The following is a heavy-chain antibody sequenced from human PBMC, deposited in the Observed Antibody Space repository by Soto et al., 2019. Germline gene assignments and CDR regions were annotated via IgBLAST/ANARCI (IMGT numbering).Heavy chain of an antibody. CDR3: AKMEGMDPWAYSFDY. D-gene: IGHD2-2*03. CDR2: IYGGGNGP. Sequence: EVQVLESGGGLVQPGGSLRISCAATGFTFSDFAMSWVRQAPGKGLEWVSRIYGGGNGPHYADSVMGRVTISRDNSKNTLYLQMNSLRAEDTAVYYCAKMEGMDPWAYSFDYWGQGTLVTVSS. V-gene: IGHV3-23*01. J-gene: IGHJ4*02. CDR1: GFTFSDFA.